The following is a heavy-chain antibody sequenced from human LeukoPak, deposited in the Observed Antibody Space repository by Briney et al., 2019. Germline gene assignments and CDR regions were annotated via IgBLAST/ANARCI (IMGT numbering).Heavy chain of an antibody. CDR3: ARDVDTAMANDAFDI. V-gene: IGHV1-18*01. J-gene: IGHJ3*02. CDR1: GYTFTSYG. Sequence: ASVKVSCKASGYTFTSYGISWVRQAPGQGLEWMGWISAYNGNTNYAQKLQGRVTMTTDTSTSTAYMELRSLRSDDPAVYYCARDVDTAMANDAFDIWGQGTMVTVSS. D-gene: IGHD5-18*01. CDR2: ISAYNGNT.